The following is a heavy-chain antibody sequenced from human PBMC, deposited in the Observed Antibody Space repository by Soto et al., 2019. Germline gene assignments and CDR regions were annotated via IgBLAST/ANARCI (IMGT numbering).Heavy chain of an antibody. D-gene: IGHD5-12*01. Sequence: QVQLVQSGAEVKKPGSSVKVSCKASGGTFSSYAISWVRKAPGQGLEWMGGIIPIFGTANYAKKFQGRVTITADESKSTAYMELSSMRSEDTAVYYCARVRSGYDGLGSGMDVWGQGTTVNVSS. J-gene: IGHJ6*02. CDR2: IIPIFGTA. CDR3: ARVRSGYDGLGSGMDV. CDR1: GGTFSSYA. V-gene: IGHV1-69*01.